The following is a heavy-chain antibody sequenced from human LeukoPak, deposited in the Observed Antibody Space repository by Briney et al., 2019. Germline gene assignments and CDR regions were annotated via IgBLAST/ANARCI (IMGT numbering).Heavy chain of an antibody. J-gene: IGHJ6*02. CDR3: AKGHFVSQVRSGMDV. CDR2: ISGSGGST. V-gene: IGHV3-23*01. Sequence: GGSLRLSCAASGFTFSSYAMSWVRQAPGKGLEWVSSISGSGGSTYSADSVKGRFTISRDNSNNTLYLQMNSLRAEDTAVYYCAKGHFVSQVRSGMDVWGQGTTVTVSS. D-gene: IGHD3-16*02. CDR1: GFTFSSYA.